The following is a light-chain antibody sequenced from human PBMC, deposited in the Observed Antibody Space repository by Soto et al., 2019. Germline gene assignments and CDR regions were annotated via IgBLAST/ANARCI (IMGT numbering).Light chain of an antibody. CDR2: WAS. CDR1: QSVLYRSSNKNY. J-gene: IGKJ1*01. Sequence: DIVMTQSPDSLAVSLGERATINCKSSQSVLYRSSNKNYLAWYQQKPGQPPKLLIYWASTRESGVPDRFSGGGSQTDFTLTISSLQAEDVAVYYCQQYHSTPWTLGHGTKVDIK. V-gene: IGKV4-1*01. CDR3: QQYHSTPWT.